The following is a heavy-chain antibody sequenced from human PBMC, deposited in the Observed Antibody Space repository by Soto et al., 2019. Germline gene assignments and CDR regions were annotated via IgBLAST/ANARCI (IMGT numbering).Heavy chain of an antibody. D-gene: IGHD3-16*01. CDR2: ISNSGST. CDR1: GDSIRNYF. CDR3: ARHGSTVDTGGAFDY. Sequence: QVQLQESGPGLVKPSETLSLTCTVSGDSIRNYFWSWIRQPPGKGLEWIGCISNSGSTNSNPSLESRVTMSIGTSKNQFSLRLSCETAADTAIYYCARHGSTVDTGGAFDYWGQGTRVLVSS. V-gene: IGHV4-59*08. J-gene: IGHJ4*02.